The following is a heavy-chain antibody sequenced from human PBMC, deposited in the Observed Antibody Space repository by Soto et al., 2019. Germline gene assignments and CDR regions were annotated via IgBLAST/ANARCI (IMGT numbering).Heavy chain of an antibody. CDR3: TLRHDSSMGPIY. CDR1: GFPLSTSGMT. Sequence: SGPTLVNPTHTRTLTCTVSGFPLSTSGMTLGWIRQPPGKAPQWLALAYQYSPSLQSRLTFTKDTSNNQVVLTMTNVDPGDTATYYCTLRHDSSMGPIYWGQGIQVTVSS. V-gene: IGHV2-5*01. CDR2: AY. D-gene: IGHD2-2*01. J-gene: IGHJ4*02.